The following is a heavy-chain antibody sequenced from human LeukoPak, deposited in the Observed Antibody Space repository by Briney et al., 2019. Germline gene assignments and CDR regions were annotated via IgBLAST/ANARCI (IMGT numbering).Heavy chain of an antibody. Sequence: GGSLRLSCAASGFTFSSYAMSWVRQAPGKGLEWVSAISGSGGSTYYADSVKGRFTISRDNSKNTLYLQMNSLRAEDTAVYYWAKALRRDSSGYGPAFDIWGQGAMVTVSS. CDR2: ISGSGGST. CDR3: AKALRRDSSGYGPAFDI. V-gene: IGHV3-23*01. J-gene: IGHJ3*02. D-gene: IGHD3-22*01. CDR1: GFTFSSYA.